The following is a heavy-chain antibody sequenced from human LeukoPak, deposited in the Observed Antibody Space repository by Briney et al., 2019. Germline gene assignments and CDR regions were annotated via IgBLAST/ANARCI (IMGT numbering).Heavy chain of an antibody. Sequence: SETLSLTCTVSGGSISSYYWSWIRQPPGKGLEWIGYIYYSGSTNYNPSLKSRVTISVYTSKNQFSLKLSSVTAADTAVYYCAGGSYFSLIDYWGQGTLVTVSS. D-gene: IGHD1-26*01. V-gene: IGHV4-59*01. CDR3: AGGSYFSLIDY. CDR1: GGSISSYY. J-gene: IGHJ4*02. CDR2: IYYSGST.